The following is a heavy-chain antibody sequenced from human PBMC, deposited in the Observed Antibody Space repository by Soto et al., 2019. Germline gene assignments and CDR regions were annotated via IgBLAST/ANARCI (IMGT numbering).Heavy chain of an antibody. V-gene: IGHV3-30*18. D-gene: IGHD6-19*01. Sequence: GGSLRLSCAASGFTFSSYGMHWVRQAPGKGLEWVAVISYDGSNKYYADSVKDRFTISRDNSKNTLYLQMNSLRAEDTAVYYCAKGAVAGPRRSYYFDYWGQGTLVTVSS. CDR3: AKGAVAGPRRSYYFDY. J-gene: IGHJ4*02. CDR1: GFTFSSYG. CDR2: ISYDGSNK.